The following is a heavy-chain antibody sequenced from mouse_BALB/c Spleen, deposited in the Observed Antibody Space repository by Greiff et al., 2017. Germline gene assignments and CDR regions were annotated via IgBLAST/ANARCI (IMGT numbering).Heavy chain of an antibody. J-gene: IGHJ3*01. V-gene: IGHV1-66*01. CDR3: ASYGNRFAY. CDR2: IYPGNVNT. D-gene: IGHD2-1*01. CDR1: GYTFTSYY. Sequence: QVQLQQSGPELVKPGASVRISCKASGYTFTSYYIHWVKQRPGQGLEWIGWIYPGNVNTNYNEKFKGKATFTADTSSNTAYMQLSSLTSEDSAVYYCASYGNRFAYWGQGTLVTVSA.